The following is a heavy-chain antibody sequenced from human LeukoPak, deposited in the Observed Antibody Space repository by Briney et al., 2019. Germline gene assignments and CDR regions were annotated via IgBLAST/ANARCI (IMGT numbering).Heavy chain of an antibody. CDR3: ARALSGCVLCFDY. CDR2: MNPDSGNT. D-gene: IGHD6-19*01. CDR1: GYTFTSYG. V-gene: IGHV1-8*02. Sequence: ASVKVSCKASGYTFTSYGISWVRQAPGQGLEWMGWMNPDSGNTGYAQSFQGRVTMTRDTSINTAYVELSSLSSDDTAVYYCARALSGCVLCFDYWGQGTLVTVSS. J-gene: IGHJ4*02.